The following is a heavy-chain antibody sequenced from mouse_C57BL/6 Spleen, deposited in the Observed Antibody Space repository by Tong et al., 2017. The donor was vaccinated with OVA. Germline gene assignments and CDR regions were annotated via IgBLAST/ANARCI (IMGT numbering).Heavy chain of an antibody. D-gene: IGHD2-2*01. CDR2: ISDGGSYT. Sequence: EVQLQESGGGLVKPGGSLKLSCAASGFTFSSYAMSWVRQTPEKRLEWVATISDGGSYTYYPDNVKGRFTISRDNAKNNLYLQMSHLKSEDTAMYYCARGYGYDGVYFGYWGQGTTLTVSS. V-gene: IGHV5-4*01. CDR1: GFTFSSYA. J-gene: IGHJ2*01. CDR3: ARGYGYDGVYFGY.